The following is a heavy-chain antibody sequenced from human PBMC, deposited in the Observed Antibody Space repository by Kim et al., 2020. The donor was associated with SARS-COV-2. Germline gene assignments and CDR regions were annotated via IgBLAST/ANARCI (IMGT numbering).Heavy chain of an antibody. D-gene: IGHD2-15*01. CDR1: GFTFSSYD. Sequence: GGSLRLSCAASGFTFSSYDMHWVRQAPGKGLEWVSYISYRGRNKYYADSVKGRFTISRDNAKNSVYLQMNSLRAEDTAVYYCARTGSGRGNYFGDWGQGILGTVSS. V-gene: IGHV3-48*03. CDR3: ARTGSGRGNYFGD. CDR2: ISYRGRNK. J-gene: IGHJ4*02.